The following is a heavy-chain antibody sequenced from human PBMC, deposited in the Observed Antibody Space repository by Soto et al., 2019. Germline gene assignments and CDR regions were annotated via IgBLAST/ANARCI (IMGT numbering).Heavy chain of an antibody. J-gene: IGHJ4*02. Sequence: GSGYSFAGYWITWVRQKPGKGLEWMGRIDPSDSQTYYSPSFRGHVTISVTKSITTVFLQWSSLRASDTAMYYCARQIYDSDTGPNFQYYFDSWGQGTPVTSPQ. CDR1: GYSFAGYW. D-gene: IGHD3-22*01. CDR3: ARQIYDSDTGPNFQYYFDS. CDR2: IDPSDSQT. V-gene: IGHV5-10-1*01.